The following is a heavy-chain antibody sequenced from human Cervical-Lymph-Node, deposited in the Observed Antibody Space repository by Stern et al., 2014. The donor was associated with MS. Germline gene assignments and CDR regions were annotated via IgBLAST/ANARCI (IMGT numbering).Heavy chain of an antibody. CDR1: GYTFINYD. V-gene: IGHV1-8*01. J-gene: IGHJ5*02. D-gene: IGHD6-6*01. CDR3: ARGLVVSSSLWFDP. Sequence: QVQLVESGAEVKKPGASVKVSCKASGYTFINYDINWVRQAPGRGLEWIGWMNPSIGNTGYAQEFQGRVPMTPNTSISTVYMELSSLTSDDTAVYYCARGLVVSSSLWFDPWGQGTLVTVSS. CDR2: MNPSIGNT.